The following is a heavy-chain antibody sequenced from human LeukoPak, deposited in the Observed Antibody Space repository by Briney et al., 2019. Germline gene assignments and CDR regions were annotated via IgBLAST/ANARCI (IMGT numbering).Heavy chain of an antibody. V-gene: IGHV3-30*18. J-gene: IGHJ4*02. CDR1: GFTFSNAW. Sequence: GGSLRLSCAASGFTFSNAWMSWVRQAPGKGLEWVAVISYDGSNKYYADSVKGRFTISRDNSKNTLYLQMNSLRAEDTAVYYCAKLGAAMATGDDYWGQGTLVTVSS. CDR3: AKLGAAMATGDDY. D-gene: IGHD5-18*01. CDR2: ISYDGSNK.